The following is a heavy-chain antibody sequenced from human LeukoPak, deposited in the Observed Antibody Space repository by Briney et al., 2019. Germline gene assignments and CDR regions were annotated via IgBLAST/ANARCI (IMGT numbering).Heavy chain of an antibody. D-gene: IGHD3-10*01. J-gene: IGHJ4*02. CDR3: ARELRGHYFSFDY. Sequence: GGSLRLSCAVSGFTLSSYNMNWVRQAPGKGLEWVSYIRNSGNTIYYADSVKGRFTISRDPAKNSLYLQMVSLRADDTAVYYCARELRGHYFSFDYWGLGTLVTVSS. CDR1: GFTLSSYN. CDR2: IRNSGNTI. V-gene: IGHV3-48*01.